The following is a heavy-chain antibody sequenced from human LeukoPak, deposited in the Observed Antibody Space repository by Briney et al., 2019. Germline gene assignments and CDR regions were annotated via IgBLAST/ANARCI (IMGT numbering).Heavy chain of an antibody. CDR1: GYTFTSYY. Sequence: ASVKVSCKASGYTFTSYYMHWVRQAPGQGLAWMGIINPSGGSTSYAQKFQGRVTMTRDTSTSTVYMELSSLRSEDTAVYYCARDFGPVDGTIFGVVISAYGMDVWGQGTTVTVSS. CDR2: INPSGGST. D-gene: IGHD3-3*01. V-gene: IGHV1-46*01. J-gene: IGHJ6*02. CDR3: ARDFGPVDGTIFGVVISAYGMDV.